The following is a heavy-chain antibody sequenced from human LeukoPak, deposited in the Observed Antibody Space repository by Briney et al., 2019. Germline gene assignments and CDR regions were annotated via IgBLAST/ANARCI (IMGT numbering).Heavy chain of an antibody. Sequence: SETLSLTCTVSGGSISSGDYYWSWIRQPPGKGLEWIGYIYYSGSTYYNPSLKSRVTISVDTSKNQFSLKLSSVTAADMAVYYCARVGSWYPGRYYFDYWGQGTLVTVSS. V-gene: IGHV4-30-4*01. CDR3: ARVGSWYPGRYYFDY. J-gene: IGHJ4*02. CDR2: IYYSGST. D-gene: IGHD6-13*01. CDR1: GGSISSGDYY.